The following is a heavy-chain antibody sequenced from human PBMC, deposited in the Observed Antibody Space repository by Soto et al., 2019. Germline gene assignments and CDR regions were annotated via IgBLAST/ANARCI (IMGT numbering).Heavy chain of an antibody. D-gene: IGHD3-10*01. V-gene: IGHV3-23*01. Sequence: PGGALRLSWVVSGCPFSSYVMTWVRQAPGKGLEWVSVISGGGGSTNYAESVKGRFTISRDNSENTLYLQMNSLRAEDTAVYYCAKAVTLVRGINPYSYGLDVWGQGATVTVSS. CDR1: GCPFSSYV. CDR3: AKAVTLVRGINPYSYGLDV. CDR2: ISGGGGST. J-gene: IGHJ6*02.